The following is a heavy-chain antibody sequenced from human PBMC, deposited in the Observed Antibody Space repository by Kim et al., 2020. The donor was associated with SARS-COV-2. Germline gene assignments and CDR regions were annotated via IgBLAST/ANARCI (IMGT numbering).Heavy chain of an antibody. Sequence: GGSLRLSCAASGFTFSSYSMNWVRQAPGKGLEWVSYISSSSSTIYYADSVKGRFTISRDNAKNSLYLQMNSLRDEDTAVYYCARDSAHYYDSSGYYYGYWGQGTLVTVSS. CDR2: ISSSSSTI. CDR1: GFTFSSYS. J-gene: IGHJ4*02. CDR3: ARDSAHYYDSSGYYYGY. D-gene: IGHD3-22*01. V-gene: IGHV3-48*02.